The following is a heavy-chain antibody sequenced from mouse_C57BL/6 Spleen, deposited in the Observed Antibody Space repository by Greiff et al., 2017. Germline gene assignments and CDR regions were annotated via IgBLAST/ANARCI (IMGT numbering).Heavy chain of an antibody. D-gene: IGHD4-1*01. CDR3: ARYNWDVGYFDY. CDR2: IYPRSGNT. V-gene: IGHV1-81*01. Sequence: QVQLQQSGAELARPGASVKLSCKASGYTFTSYGISWVKQRTGQGLEWIGEIYPRSGNTYYNEKFKGKATLTADKSSSTAYMELRSLTSEDSAVYFCARYNWDVGYFDYWGQGTTLTVSS. J-gene: IGHJ2*01. CDR1: GYTFTSYG.